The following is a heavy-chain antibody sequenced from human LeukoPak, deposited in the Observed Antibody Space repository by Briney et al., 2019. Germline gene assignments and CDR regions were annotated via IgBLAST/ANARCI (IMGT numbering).Heavy chain of an antibody. J-gene: IGHJ4*02. V-gene: IGHV5-51*01. CDR1: GYSFTSYW. D-gene: IGHD6-13*01. Sequence: GESLKISCKGSGYSFTSYWIGWVRQMPGKGLEWMGIIYPGDSDTRYSPSFQGQVTISADKSISTAYLQWSSLKASDTAMYYCARHYSSSWYSALGVDYWGQGTLVTVSS. CDR3: ARHYSSSWYSALGVDY. CDR2: IYPGDSDT.